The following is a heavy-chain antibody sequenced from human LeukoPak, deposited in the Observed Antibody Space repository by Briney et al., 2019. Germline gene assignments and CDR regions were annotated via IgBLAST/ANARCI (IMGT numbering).Heavy chain of an antibody. CDR1: GGSISSSSYY. D-gene: IGHD3-22*01. CDR2: IYYSGRT. CDR3: ARRRYYDSTGFFD. V-gene: IGHV4-39*02. J-gene: IGHJ1*01. Sequence: SETLSLTCTVSGGSISSSSYYWGWIRQPPGKGLEWIGDIYYSGRTYYNLSLRNRVSISLDTSKNRFSLTLTSVTAADTAVYYCARRRYYDSTGFFDWGRGSLVIVYS.